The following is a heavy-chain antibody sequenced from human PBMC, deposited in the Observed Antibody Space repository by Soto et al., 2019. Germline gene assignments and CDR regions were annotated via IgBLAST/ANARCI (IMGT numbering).Heavy chain of an antibody. D-gene: IGHD6-13*01. CDR2: VSSYSGST. V-gene: IGHV4-30-4*01. CDR1: GGSVDRGDYY. J-gene: IGHJ2*01. Sequence: SETLSLTCTVSGGSVDRGDYYWTWIRQPPGKGLEWIAYVSSYSGSTYYNPSLKSRLTISLDTSTNQFSLNLSSVTAADPAVYYCARDRGRQLVRDNWYFDLWGRGTLGTVSS. CDR3: ARDRGRQLVRDNWYFDL.